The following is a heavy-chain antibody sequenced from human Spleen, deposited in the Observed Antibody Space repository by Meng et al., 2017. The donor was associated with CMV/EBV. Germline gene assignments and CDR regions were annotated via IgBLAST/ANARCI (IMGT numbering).Heavy chain of an antibody. V-gene: IGHV3-30*02. CDR3: ARDRLYCSSTSCYTASGMDV. D-gene: IGHD2-2*02. Sequence: GESLKISCAASGFTFSNYGMHWVRQAPDKGLEWVAFIRYDGSNKYYADSVKGRFTISRANSKITLYLQMNSLRAEDTAVYYCARDRLYCSSTSCYTASGMDVWGQGTTVTVSS. CDR1: GFTFSNYG. CDR2: IRYDGSNK. J-gene: IGHJ6*02.